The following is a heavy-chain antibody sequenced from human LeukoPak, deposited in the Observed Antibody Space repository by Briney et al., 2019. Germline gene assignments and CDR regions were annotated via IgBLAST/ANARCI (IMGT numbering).Heavy chain of an antibody. D-gene: IGHD6-13*01. Sequence: PSETLSLTCAVSGGSISSGGYSWSWIRQPPGKGLEWIGYIYHSGSTYYNPSLKSRVAISVDRSKNQFSLKLSSVTAADTAVYYCARSYSSSSVSWFDPWGQGTLVTVSS. CDR3: ARSYSSSSVSWFDP. J-gene: IGHJ5*02. V-gene: IGHV4-30-2*01. CDR1: GGSISSGGYS. CDR2: IYHSGST.